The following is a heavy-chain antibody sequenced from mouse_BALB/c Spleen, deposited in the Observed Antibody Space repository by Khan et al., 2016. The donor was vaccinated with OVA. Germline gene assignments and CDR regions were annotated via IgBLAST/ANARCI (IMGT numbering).Heavy chain of an antibody. J-gene: IGHJ3*01. D-gene: IGHD1-1*01. CDR3: ARFYGSKSWFAY. CDR1: GYTFTDYV. V-gene: IGHV1-77*01. CDR2: IYPGSDST. Sequence: QVQLQQAGPELVKPGASVKMSCKASGYTFTDYVISWVKQRTGQGLQWIGEIYPGSDSTYYNEKFKVKATLTADKSSNTAYMQLSSLTFDASAVYFCARFYGSKSWFAYWGHGALVTVSA.